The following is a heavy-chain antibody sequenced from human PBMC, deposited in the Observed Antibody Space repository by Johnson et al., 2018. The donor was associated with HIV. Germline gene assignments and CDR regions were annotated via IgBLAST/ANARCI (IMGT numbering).Heavy chain of an antibody. D-gene: IGHD3-22*01. V-gene: IGHV3-30*03. CDR1: GFTFNTYG. Sequence: QVQLVESGGGVVQPGRSLRLSCAASGFTFNTYGMHWVRQAPGKGLEWVAVISYDGSNKYYADSVKGRFTISRDNSKNALYLQMNSLRAGDTAVYYCARVAADSSGYYRDAFDIWGQGTMVTVSS. CDR3: ARVAADSSGYYRDAFDI. J-gene: IGHJ3*02. CDR2: ISYDGSNK.